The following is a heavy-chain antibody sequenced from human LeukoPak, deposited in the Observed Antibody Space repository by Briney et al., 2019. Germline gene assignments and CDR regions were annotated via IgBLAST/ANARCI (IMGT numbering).Heavy chain of an antibody. CDR3: ARQATSGGFSSSWYRYYFDY. CDR2: IYYSGST. J-gene: IGHJ4*02. V-gene: IGHV4-59*08. CDR1: GGSISSYY. D-gene: IGHD6-13*01. Sequence: SETLSLTCTVSGGSISSYYWSWLRQPPGKGLEWIGYIYYSGSTNYNPSLKSRVTISVDTSKNQFSLKLSSVTAADTAVYYCARQATSGGFSSSWYRYYFDYWGQGTLVTVSS.